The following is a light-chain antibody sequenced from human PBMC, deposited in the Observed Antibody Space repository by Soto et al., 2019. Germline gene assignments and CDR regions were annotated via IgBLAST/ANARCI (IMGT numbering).Light chain of an antibody. CDR1: QSVDRN. CDR3: QHYNSWPLT. V-gene: IGKV3D-15*01. CDR2: GAS. Sequence: EIVMAQSPGTLSVSTEEGATLSCRASQSVDRNLAWYQQKPGQAPRLLIYGASTRPTGIPDRFSGSGSGTEFTLTISSLQSEDFAVYYCQHYNSWPLTFGGGTKVDIK. J-gene: IGKJ4*01.